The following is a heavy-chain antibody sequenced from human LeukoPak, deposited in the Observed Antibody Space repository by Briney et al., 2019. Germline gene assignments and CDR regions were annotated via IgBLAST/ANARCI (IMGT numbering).Heavy chain of an antibody. V-gene: IGHV4-61*02. CDR1: GGSISSGSYY. D-gene: IGHD2-2*01. Sequence: SETLSLTCTVSGGSISSGSYYWSWIRQPAGKGLEWIGRIYTSGSTSYNPSLKSRVTISVDTSKNQFSLKLSSVTAADTAVYYCAREYQLLFPFSNWFDPWGQGTLVTVSS. CDR2: IYTSGST. CDR3: AREYQLLFPFSNWFDP. J-gene: IGHJ5*02.